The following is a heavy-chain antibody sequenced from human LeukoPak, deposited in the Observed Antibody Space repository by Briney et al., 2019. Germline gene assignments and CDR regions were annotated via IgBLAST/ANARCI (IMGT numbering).Heavy chain of an antibody. J-gene: IGHJ4*02. V-gene: IGHV3-30*02. CDR3: AKAPGGYDSGGYYYYFDY. CDR2: IRYDGSNE. CDR1: GFTFSSYG. Sequence: GGSLRLSCAASGFTFSSYGMHWVRQAPGKGLEWVAFIRYDGSNEYYADSVKGRFTISRDNSKNTLYLQMNSLRAEDTAVYYSAKAPGGYDSGGYYYYFDYWGQGTLVTVSS. D-gene: IGHD3-22*01.